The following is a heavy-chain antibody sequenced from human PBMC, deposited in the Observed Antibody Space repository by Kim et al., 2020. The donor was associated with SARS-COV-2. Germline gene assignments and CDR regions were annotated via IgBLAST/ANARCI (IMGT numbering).Heavy chain of an antibody. D-gene: IGHD4-17*01. V-gene: IGHV3-48*02. CDR1: GFTFSSYS. CDR2: ISSSSSTI. J-gene: IGHJ6*03. Sequence: GGSLRLSCAASGFTFSSYSMNWVRQAPGKGLEWVSYISSSSSTIYYADSVKGRFTISRDNAKNSLYLQMNSLRDEDTAVYYCARDAEVQTTYYYYYYMDVWGKGTTVTVSS. CDR3: ARDAEVQTTYYYYYYMDV.